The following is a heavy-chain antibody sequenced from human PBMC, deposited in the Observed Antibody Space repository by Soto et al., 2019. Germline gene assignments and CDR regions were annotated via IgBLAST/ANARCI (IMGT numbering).Heavy chain of an antibody. V-gene: IGHV3-23*01. CDR2: ISGSGGNT. J-gene: IGHJ4*02. D-gene: IGHD1-26*01. CDR1: GFIVTSYA. CDR3: AKEAYRELPGVFEDY. Sequence: PGGSLRLSCAASGFIVTSYAMSWVRQAPGRGLEWVSAISGSGGNTYYADSVKGRFSISRHNSKNTLYLQMNTLRAEDTAVYYCAKEAYRELPGVFEDYWGQGTLVTVSS.